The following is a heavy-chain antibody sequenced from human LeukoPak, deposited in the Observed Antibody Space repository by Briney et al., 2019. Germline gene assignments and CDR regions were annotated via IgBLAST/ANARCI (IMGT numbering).Heavy chain of an antibody. D-gene: IGHD3-10*01. Sequence: VANIKQDGSEKYYVDSVKGRFTISRDNAKNSLYLQMNSLRAEDTAVYYCARLLWFGEALSSWGQGTLVTVSS. CDR2: IKQDGSEK. V-gene: IGHV3-7*04. CDR3: ARLLWFGEALSS. J-gene: IGHJ4*02.